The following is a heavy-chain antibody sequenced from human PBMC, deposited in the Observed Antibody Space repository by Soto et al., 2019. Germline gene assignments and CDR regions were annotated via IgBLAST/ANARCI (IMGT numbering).Heavy chain of an antibody. J-gene: IGHJ5*02. CDR3: ARGIATGQLDP. CDR2: INPDNGNT. D-gene: IGHD2-15*01. V-gene: IGHV1-3*01. CDR1: GYTFTRYT. Sequence: ASVKVSCKASGYTFTRYTMNWVRQAPGQRLEWMGWINPDNGNTKSSQKFQDRVIITRDTSASTAYMDLSSLRSEDTAVYYCARGIATGQLDPWGQGTMLTVSS.